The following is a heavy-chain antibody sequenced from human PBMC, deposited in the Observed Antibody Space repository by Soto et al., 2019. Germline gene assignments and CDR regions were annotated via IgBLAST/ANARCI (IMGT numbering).Heavy chain of an antibody. Sequence: SETLSLTCTVSGGSISSGDYYWSWIRQPPGKGLEWIGYIYYSGSTYYNPSLKSRVTISVDTSKNQFSLKLSSVTAADTAVYYCASQHYYDSSGYYLVYWGQGTLVTVSS. V-gene: IGHV4-30-4*01. CDR2: IYYSGST. CDR1: GGSISSGDYY. CDR3: ASQHYYDSSGYYLVY. D-gene: IGHD3-22*01. J-gene: IGHJ4*02.